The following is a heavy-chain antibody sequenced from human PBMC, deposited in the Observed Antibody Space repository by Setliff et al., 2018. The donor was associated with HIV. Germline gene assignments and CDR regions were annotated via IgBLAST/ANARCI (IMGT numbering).Heavy chain of an antibody. CDR1: NGSFSGYF. V-gene: IGHV4-34*01. CDR2: VNHGGAT. D-gene: IGHD2-2*01. CDR3: ARDGPDCSSTKCYAQDYYYYGMDV. Sequence: SETLSLTCTVSNGSFSGYFWHWIRQAPGRGLEWIGAVNHGGATNYNPSLESRATISADTSKRQFALALSSVTAADTAVYYCARDGPDCSSTKCYAQDYYYYGMDVWGQGTTVTVSS. J-gene: IGHJ6*02.